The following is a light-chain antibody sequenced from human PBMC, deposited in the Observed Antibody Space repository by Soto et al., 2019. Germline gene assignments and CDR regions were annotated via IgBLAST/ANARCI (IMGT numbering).Light chain of an antibody. CDR3: QQYGSSSYT. CDR2: GAS. Sequence: DIVLTQSPDTLSLSPGERATLSCRASQSVSSNYLAWYQQKPGQAPRLLIYGASTRATGFPDRFSGSGSGTDFTLTISRLEPEDFAVYYCQQYGSSSYTFGQGTRREIK. CDR1: QSVSSNY. V-gene: IGKV3-20*01. J-gene: IGKJ2*01.